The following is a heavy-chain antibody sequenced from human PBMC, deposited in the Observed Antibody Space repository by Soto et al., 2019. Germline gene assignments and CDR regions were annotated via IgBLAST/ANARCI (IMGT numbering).Heavy chain of an antibody. CDR1: GGSFSGYY. D-gene: IGHD3-3*01. CDR3: ARGLRDDFWSGYFGSRGYNWFDP. J-gene: IGHJ5*02. CDR2: INHSGST. V-gene: IGHV4-34*01. Sequence: SSETLSLTCAVYGGSFSGYYWSWIRQPPGKGLEWIGEINHSGSTNYNPSLKSRVIISVDTSKNQFSLKLSSVTAADTAVYYCARGLRDDFWSGYFGSRGYNWFDPWGQGTMVTVYS.